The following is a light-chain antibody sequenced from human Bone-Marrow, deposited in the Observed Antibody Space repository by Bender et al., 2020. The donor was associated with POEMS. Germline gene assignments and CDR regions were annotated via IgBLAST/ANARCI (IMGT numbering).Light chain of an antibody. CDR2: GYN. V-gene: IGLV1-40*01. CDR1: SSNTGSGYD. J-gene: IGLJ3*02. CDR3: CSYAGRRV. Sequence: QSVLTQPPSVSGAPGQRVTISCTGSSSNTGSGYDINWYQHLPGTAPKLLIYGYNNRPSGVPDRFSGSKSGTSASLAITGLQAEDEGDYYCCSYAGRRVFGGGTKLTVL.